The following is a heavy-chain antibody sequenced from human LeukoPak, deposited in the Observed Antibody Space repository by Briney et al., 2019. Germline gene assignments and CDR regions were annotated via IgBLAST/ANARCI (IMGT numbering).Heavy chain of an antibody. Sequence: GGSLRLSCAASGFTFSDYYMSWVRQAAGKGLEWVSYISSSGSTIYYADSVKGRFTLSSDNAKNSLYLQMNSLRAEDTAVYYCARDLGVVAGTDYWGQGTLVTVSS. CDR1: GFTFSDYY. CDR2: ISSSGSTI. V-gene: IGHV3-11*01. CDR3: ARDLGVVAGTDY. D-gene: IGHD2-15*01. J-gene: IGHJ4*02.